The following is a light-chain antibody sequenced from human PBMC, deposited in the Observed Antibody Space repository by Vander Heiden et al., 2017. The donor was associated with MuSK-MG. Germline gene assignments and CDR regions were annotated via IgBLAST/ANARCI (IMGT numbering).Light chain of an antibody. J-gene: IGKJ4*01. CDR1: QGISKY. V-gene: IGKV1-33*01. CDR3: QQYDNLPLT. Sequence: DIQMTQSPSSLSASVGDRVTITCQASQGISKYLNWYQQKPGKAPKLLIYDTSNLETGVPSRFSGSGSGTDFTFTISSLQAEDIATYYCQQYDNLPLTFGGGTKVEIK. CDR2: DTS.